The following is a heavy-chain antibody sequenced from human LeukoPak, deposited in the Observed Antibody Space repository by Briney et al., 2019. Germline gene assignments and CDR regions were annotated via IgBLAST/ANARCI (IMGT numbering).Heavy chain of an antibody. V-gene: IGHV1-69*04. Sequence: GASVKVSCKASGGTFSSYAISWVRQAPGQGLEWMGRIIPILGIANYAQKFQGRVTITADKSTSTAYMELSSLRSEDTAVYYCARDPETGLHITMVRGVPIWGQGTMVTVPS. J-gene: IGHJ3*02. CDR2: IIPILGIA. D-gene: IGHD3-10*01. CDR3: ARDPETGLHITMVRGVPI. CDR1: GGTFSSYA.